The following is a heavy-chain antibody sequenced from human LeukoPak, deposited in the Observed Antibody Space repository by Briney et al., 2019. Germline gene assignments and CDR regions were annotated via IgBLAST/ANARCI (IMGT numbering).Heavy chain of an antibody. J-gene: IGHJ4*02. CDR3: ARDQSDYYGSGSYSEGSY. V-gene: IGHV3-48*02. CDR1: GFTFSTYS. D-gene: IGHD3-10*01. CDR2: ISSSSGTI. Sequence: GGSLRLSRAASGFTFSTYSMKWVRQAPGKGLEWVSYISSSSGTIYYADSVKGRFTISRDNAKNSLYLQMNGLRDEDTAVYYCARDQSDYYGSGSYSEGSYWGQGTLVTVSS.